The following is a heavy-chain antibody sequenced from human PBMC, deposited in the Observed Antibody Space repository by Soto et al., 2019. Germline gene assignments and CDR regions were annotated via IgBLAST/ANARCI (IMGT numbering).Heavy chain of an antibody. CDR2: IYYSGST. V-gene: IGHV4-59*01. Sequence: PSETLSLTCTVSGGSISSYYWSWIRQPPGKGLEWIGYIYYSGSTNYNPSLKSRVTISVDTSKNQFSLKQSSVTAADTAVYYCARSLVFGGTNDYWGQGTQVTVSS. D-gene: IGHD3-16*01. CDR3: ARSLVFGGTNDY. J-gene: IGHJ4*02. CDR1: GGSISSYY.